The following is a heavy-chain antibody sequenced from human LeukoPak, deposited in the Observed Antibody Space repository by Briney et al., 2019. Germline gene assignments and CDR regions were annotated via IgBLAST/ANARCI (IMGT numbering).Heavy chain of an antibody. CDR3: ARDSSPFYNSGWLYYFDS. CDR1: GFTFSSYS. Sequence: PGGSLRLSCAASGFTFSSYSMNWVRQAPGKGLEWVSSISSSSSYIYYADSVKGRFTISRDNAKNSLYLQMNSLRAEDTAVYYCARDSSPFYNSGWLYYFDSWGQGTLVTVSS. J-gene: IGHJ4*02. V-gene: IGHV3-21*01. D-gene: IGHD6-19*01. CDR2: ISSSSSYI.